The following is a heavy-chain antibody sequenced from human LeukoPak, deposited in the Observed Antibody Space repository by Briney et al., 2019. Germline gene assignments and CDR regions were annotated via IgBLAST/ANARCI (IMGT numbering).Heavy chain of an antibody. CDR1: GGSISGSY. CDR3: ARTQGWGTVRTGYYYGMDV. D-gene: IGHD4-11*01. Sequence: SETLSLTCTVSGGSISGSYWSWIRQPPGKGLEWIGYIYNSETYYNPSLKSRVTISLDTSKNQFSLNLRFVTAADTAVYFCARTQGWGTVRTGYYYGMDVWGQGTTVTVSS. CDR2: IYNSET. J-gene: IGHJ6*02. V-gene: IGHV4-59*08.